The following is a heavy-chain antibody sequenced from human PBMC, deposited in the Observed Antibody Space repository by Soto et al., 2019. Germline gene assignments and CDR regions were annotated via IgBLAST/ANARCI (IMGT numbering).Heavy chain of an antibody. CDR2: INAGNGNT. Sequence: QVQLVQSGAEVKKPGASVKVSCKASGYTFTSYAMHWVRQAPGQRLEWMGWINAGNGNTKYSQKFQGRVTITRDKSASTAYMELSSLRSEDTAVYYCARNLAGGGSYFDYWGQGTLVTVSS. CDR3: ARNLAGGGSYFDY. J-gene: IGHJ4*02. CDR1: GYTFTSYA. D-gene: IGHD3-16*01. V-gene: IGHV1-3*01.